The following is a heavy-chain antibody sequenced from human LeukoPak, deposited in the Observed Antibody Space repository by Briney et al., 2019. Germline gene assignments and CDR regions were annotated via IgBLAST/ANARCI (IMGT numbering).Heavy chain of an antibody. CDR2: ISSSGSTI. CDR3: AREATDYYDSSGYYCDY. CDR1: GFTFSDYY. J-gene: IGHJ4*02. V-gene: IGHV3-11*01. Sequence: PGGSLRPSCAASGFTFSDYYMSWIRQAPGKGLEWVSYISSSGSTIYYADSVKGRFTVSRDNAKNSLYLQMNSLRAEDTAVYYCAREATDYYDSSGYYCDYWGQGTLVTVSS. D-gene: IGHD3-22*01.